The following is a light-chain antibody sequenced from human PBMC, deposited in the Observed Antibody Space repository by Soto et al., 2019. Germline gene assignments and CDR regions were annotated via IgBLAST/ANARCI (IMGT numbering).Light chain of an antibody. V-gene: IGKV1-5*01. Sequence: DIQMTQSPSTLSASVGDRITITCRASQTVRNWLAWYQQKPGMAPKLLIYDVSNLESGVPSRFSGSGSGTEFTLTISSLQPADFATYYCQQYNNQSPWTFGQGTKVDIK. J-gene: IGKJ1*01. CDR1: QTVRNW. CDR2: DVS. CDR3: QQYNNQSPWT.